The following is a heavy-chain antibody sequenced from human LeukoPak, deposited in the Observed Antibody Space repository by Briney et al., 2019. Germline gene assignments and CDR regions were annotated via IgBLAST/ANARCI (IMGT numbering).Heavy chain of an antibody. CDR1: GGSISSGDYY. Sequence: SQTLSLTCTVSGGSISSGDYYWSWIRQPPGKGLEWIGYIYYSGSTYYNPSLKSRVTISVDTSKNQFSLKLSSVTAADTAVYYCARDQFGIYIVDYYYMDVWGKGTTVTVSS. V-gene: IGHV4-30-4*08. CDR3: ARDQFGIYIVDYYYMDV. D-gene: IGHD3-16*01. J-gene: IGHJ6*03. CDR2: IYYSGST.